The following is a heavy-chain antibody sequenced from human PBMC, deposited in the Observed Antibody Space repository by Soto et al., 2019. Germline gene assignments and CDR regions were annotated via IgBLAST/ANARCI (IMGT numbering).Heavy chain of an antibody. J-gene: IGHJ4*02. V-gene: IGHV1-3*01. D-gene: IGHD6-13*01. CDR1: GYTFTSYA. CDR3: ARVRIAAADAGGFDY. Sequence: ASVKVSCKASGYTFTSYAIHWVRQAPGQRLEWMGWINAGNGNTKYSQKFQDRVTITRDTSASTAYMELSSLRSEDTAVYYCARVRIAAADAGGFDYWGQGTLVTVSS. CDR2: INAGNGNT.